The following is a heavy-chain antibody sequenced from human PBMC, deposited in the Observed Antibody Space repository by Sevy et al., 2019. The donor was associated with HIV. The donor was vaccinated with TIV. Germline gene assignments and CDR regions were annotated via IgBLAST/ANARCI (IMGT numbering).Heavy chain of an antibody. CDR3: ARESSSGVFDY. V-gene: IGHV4-61*01. CDR1: GGSVSSGSYY. D-gene: IGHD1-26*01. Sequence: SETLYLTCTVSGGSVSSGSYYWSWIRQPPGKGLEWIGYIYYSGSTNYNPSLKSRVTISVDTSKNQFSLKLSSVTAADTAVYYCARESSSGVFDYWGQGTLVTVSS. J-gene: IGHJ4*02. CDR2: IYYSGST.